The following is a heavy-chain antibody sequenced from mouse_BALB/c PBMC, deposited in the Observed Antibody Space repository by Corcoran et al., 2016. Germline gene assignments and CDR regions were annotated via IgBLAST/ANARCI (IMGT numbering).Heavy chain of an antibody. D-gene: IGHD2-10*02. Sequence: QIQLVQSGPELKKPGETVKISCKASGYTFTNYGMNWVKQAPGKGLKWMGWINTYTGEPTYADDFKGRFAFSLETSASTAYLQINNLKNEDMATYFCGSSYGNHAWFAYWGQGTLVTVSA. J-gene: IGHJ3*01. CDR2: INTYTGEP. V-gene: IGHV9-1*02. CDR3: GSSYGNHAWFAY. CDR1: GYTFTNYG.